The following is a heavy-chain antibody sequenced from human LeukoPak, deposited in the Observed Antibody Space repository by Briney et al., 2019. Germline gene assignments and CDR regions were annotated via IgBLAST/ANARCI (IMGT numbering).Heavy chain of an antibody. V-gene: IGHV1-69*10. CDR2: IIPILGIA. CDR1: GGTFSSYA. D-gene: IGHD6-13*01. CDR3: ARVAAAGTGDGFDY. Sequence: SVKVSCKASGGTFSSYAISWVRQAPGQGLEWMGGIIPILGIANYAQKFQGRVTITADNSTSTAYMELSSLRSEDTAVYYCARVAAAGTGDGFDYWGQGTLVTVSS. J-gene: IGHJ4*02.